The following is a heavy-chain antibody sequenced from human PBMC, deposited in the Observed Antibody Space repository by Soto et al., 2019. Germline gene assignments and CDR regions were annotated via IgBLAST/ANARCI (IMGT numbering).Heavy chain of an antibody. CDR3: ARGIMQDYYDSSGYLDY. Sequence: SVKGSCKASGGTFSSYAISWVRQAPGQGLEWMGGIIPIFGTANYAQKFQGRVTITADESTSTAYMELSSLRSEDTAVYYCARGIMQDYYDSSGYLDYWGQGTLVTVSS. V-gene: IGHV1-69*13. CDR2: IIPIFGTA. D-gene: IGHD3-22*01. CDR1: GGTFSSYA. J-gene: IGHJ4*02.